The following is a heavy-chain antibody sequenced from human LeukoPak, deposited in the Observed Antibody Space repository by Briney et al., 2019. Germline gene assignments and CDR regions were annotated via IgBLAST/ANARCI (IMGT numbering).Heavy chain of an antibody. J-gene: IGHJ4*02. V-gene: IGHV4-30-2*01. CDR3: AREGDYGSGSRGFGY. CDR1: GGSISSRGYS. D-gene: IGHD3-10*01. CDR2: IYHSGST. Sequence: NPSETLSLTCALSGGSISSRGYSWSWIRQPPGKGLEWIGYIYHSGSTYYNPSLKSRVTISVDRSKNQFSLKLSSVTAADTAVYYCAREGDYGSGSRGFGYWGQGTLVTVSS.